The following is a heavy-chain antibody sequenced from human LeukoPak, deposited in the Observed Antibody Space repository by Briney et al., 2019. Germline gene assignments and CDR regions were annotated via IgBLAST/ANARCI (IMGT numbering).Heavy chain of an antibody. D-gene: IGHD4-11*01. CDR3: ARLTGTLAPPDILGLDV. CDR2: IYPDDSDA. J-gene: IGHJ6*02. CDR1: GYDFRSYW. Sequence: GESLKISCKASGYDFRSYWIVWVRQMPGHGLECLGIIYPDDSDARYSPSHQGQVTISVDNSVNTAYLQWGGLTASDTAIYYCARLTGTLAPPDILGLDVWGQGTSVIVSS. V-gene: IGHV5-51*01.